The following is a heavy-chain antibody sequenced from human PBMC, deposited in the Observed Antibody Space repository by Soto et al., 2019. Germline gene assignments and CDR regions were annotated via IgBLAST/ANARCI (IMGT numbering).Heavy chain of an antibody. CDR1: GFTFSSYG. CDR2: ISYDGSNK. Sequence: GGSLRLSCAASGFTFSSYGMHWVRQAPGKGLEWVAVISYDGSNKYYADSVKGRFTISRDDSKNTLYLQMNSLRAEDTAVYYCAKGRSSGGNNWFDPWGQGTLVTVS. V-gene: IGHV3-30*18. CDR3: AKGRSSGGNNWFDP. J-gene: IGHJ5*02. D-gene: IGHD6-19*01.